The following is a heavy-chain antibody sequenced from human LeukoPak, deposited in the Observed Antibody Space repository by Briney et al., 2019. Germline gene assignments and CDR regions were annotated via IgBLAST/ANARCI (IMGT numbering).Heavy chain of an antibody. CDR1: GFTFNSYP. CDR2: ISSNGGST. V-gene: IGHV3-64*01. CDR3: ARGPVYYYYYYMDV. Sequence: GGSLRLSCAASGFTFNSYPMRWVRQAPGKGLEYVSAISSNGGSTYYANSVKGRFTISRDNSKNTLYLQMGSLRAEDMAIYYCARGPVYYYYYYMDVWGKGTTVTVSS. J-gene: IGHJ6*03.